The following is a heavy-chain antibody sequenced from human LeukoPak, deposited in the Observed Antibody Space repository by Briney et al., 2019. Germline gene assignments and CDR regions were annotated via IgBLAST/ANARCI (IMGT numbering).Heavy chain of an antibody. CDR2: ISAYNGNT. V-gene: IGHV1-18*01. J-gene: IGHJ6*03. CDR3: ANVLRFLEWGGYYYYMDV. Sequence: GASVKVSCKASGYTFTSYGISWVRQAPGQGLEWMGWISAYNGNTNYAQKLQGRVTMTTDTSTSTAYMELRSLRSDDTAVYYCANVLRFLEWGGYYYYMDVWGKGTTVTVSS. D-gene: IGHD3-3*01. CDR1: GYTFTSYG.